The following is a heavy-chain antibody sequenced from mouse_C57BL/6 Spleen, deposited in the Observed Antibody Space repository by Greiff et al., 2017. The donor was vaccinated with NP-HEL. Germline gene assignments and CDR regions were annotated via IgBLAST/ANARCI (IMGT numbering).Heavy chain of an antibody. Sequence: QVQLQQSGAELVMPGASVKLSCKASGYTFTSYWMHWVKQRPGQGLEWIGEIDPSDSYTNYNQKFKGKSTLTVDKSSSTAYMQLSSLTSEDSAVYYCARGGGYSRYFDYWGQGTTLTVSS. J-gene: IGHJ2*01. CDR2: IDPSDSYT. CDR1: GYTFTSYW. V-gene: IGHV1-69*01. CDR3: ARGGGYSRYFDY. D-gene: IGHD2-3*01.